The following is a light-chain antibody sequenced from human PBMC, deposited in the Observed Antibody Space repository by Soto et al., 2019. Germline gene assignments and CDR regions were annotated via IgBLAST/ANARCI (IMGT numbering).Light chain of an antibody. Sequence: DNQITPAPSSPSAYVRDRGTNTFQASQDIDKYLNWYQQKPGKAPKLLIYKASTLKSGVPSRFSGSGSGTEFTLTISSLQPDDFATYYCQHYNSYSEAFGQGTKVDIK. CDR1: QDIDKY. CDR2: KAS. CDR3: QHYNSYSEA. J-gene: IGKJ1*01. V-gene: IGKV1-5*03.